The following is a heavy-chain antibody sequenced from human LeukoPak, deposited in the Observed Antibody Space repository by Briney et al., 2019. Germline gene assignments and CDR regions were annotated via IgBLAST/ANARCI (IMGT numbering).Heavy chain of an antibody. V-gene: IGHV1-2*02. J-gene: IGHJ4*02. CDR2: INPNSGGT. CDR1: GYTFTDYY. D-gene: IGHD3-22*01. Sequence: ASVKVSCKASGYTFTDYYMHWVRQAPGQGLEWMGWINPNSGGTNYAQKFQGRVTMTRDTSISTAYMGLSRLRSDDTAVYYCARDYYDSSGLLDYWGQGTLVTVSS. CDR3: ARDYYDSSGLLDY.